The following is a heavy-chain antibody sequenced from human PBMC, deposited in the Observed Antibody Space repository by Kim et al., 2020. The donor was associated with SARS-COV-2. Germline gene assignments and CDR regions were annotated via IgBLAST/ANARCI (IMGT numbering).Heavy chain of an antibody. CDR2: ISWNSGSI. CDR1: GFTFDDYA. J-gene: IGHJ3*02. D-gene: IGHD3-3*01. CDR3: AKAKSGYSDAFDI. Sequence: GGSLRLSCAASGFTFDDYAMHWVRQAPGKGLEWVSGISWNSGSIGYADSVKGRFTISRDNAKNSLYLQMNSLRAEDTALYYCAKAKSGYSDAFDIWGQGTMVPVSS. V-gene: IGHV3-9*01.